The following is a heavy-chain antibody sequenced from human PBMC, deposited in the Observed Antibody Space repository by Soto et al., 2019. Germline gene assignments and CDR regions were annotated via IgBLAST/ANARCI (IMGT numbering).Heavy chain of an antibody. CDR3: AKGLTTVTSYYYYYGMDV. V-gene: IGHV3-30*18. J-gene: IGHJ6*02. CDR2: ISYDGSNK. Sequence: PGGSLRLSCAASGFTFSSYGMHWVRQAPGKGLEWVVVISYDGSNKYYADSVKGRFTISRDNSKNTLYLQMNSLRAEDTAVYYCAKGLTTVTSYYYYYGMDVWGQGTTVTVSS. CDR1: GFTFSSYG. D-gene: IGHD4-17*01.